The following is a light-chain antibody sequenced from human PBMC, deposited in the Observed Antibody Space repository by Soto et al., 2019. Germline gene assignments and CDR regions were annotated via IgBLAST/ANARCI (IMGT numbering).Light chain of an antibody. CDR2: DVN. V-gene: IGLV2-14*01. CDR3: TSWTTSTTMK. CDR1: SSDVGAYNY. Sequence: QSALTQPASVSGSPGQSITISCTRTSSDVGAYNYVSWYQQHPGKAPKLMIYDVNIRPSGVSNRFSGPKSGNTASLTISGLQAEDEADYYCTSWTTSTTMKFGGGTKLTVL. J-gene: IGLJ2*01.